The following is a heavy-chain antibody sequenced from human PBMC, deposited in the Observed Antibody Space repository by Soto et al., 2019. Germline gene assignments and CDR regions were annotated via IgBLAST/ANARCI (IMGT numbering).Heavy chain of an antibody. V-gene: IGHV3-23*01. Sequence: GGSLRLSCAASGFTFSSYAMSWVRQAPGKGLEWVSAISGSGGSTYYADSVKGRFTISTDNSKNTLYLQMNSLRAEDTAVYYCAKDNRRNYYDSSGYYGGNFDYWGQGTLVTVSS. CDR1: GFTFSSYA. D-gene: IGHD3-22*01. J-gene: IGHJ4*02. CDR3: AKDNRRNYYDSSGYYGGNFDY. CDR2: ISGSGGST.